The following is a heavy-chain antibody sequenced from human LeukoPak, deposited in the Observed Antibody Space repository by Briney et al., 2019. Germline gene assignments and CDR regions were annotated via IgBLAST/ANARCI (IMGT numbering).Heavy chain of an antibody. CDR1: GGSISNNY. V-gene: IGHV4-59*01. CDR3: ARGDSSGHPAFDY. D-gene: IGHD3-22*01. Sequence: SETLSLTCSVSGGSISNNYWTWIRQPPGKGLEWIGYFYNSGSTNYNPSLRSRVTISVDTSKNQFSLKLTSVTAADTAVYYCARGDSSGHPAFDYWGQGTLVTVSS. CDR2: FYNSGST. J-gene: IGHJ4*02.